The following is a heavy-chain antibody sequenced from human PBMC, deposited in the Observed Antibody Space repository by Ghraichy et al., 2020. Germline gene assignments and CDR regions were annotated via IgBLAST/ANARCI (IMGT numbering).Heavy chain of an antibody. CDR2: IRRTGDSI. D-gene: IGHD4-23*01. CDR1: GFTFSGSA. J-gene: IGHJ6*02. V-gene: IGHV3-23*01. Sequence: GGSLRLSCAASGFTFSGSAMSWVRQAPGKGLEWVSTIRRTGDSIYYADSVKGRFTISRDNSKNSLSLQMNSLRDEDTAVYYCARGSAVVRFYYYAGLDVWGQGTTVTVSS. CDR3: ARGSAVVRFYYYAGLDV.